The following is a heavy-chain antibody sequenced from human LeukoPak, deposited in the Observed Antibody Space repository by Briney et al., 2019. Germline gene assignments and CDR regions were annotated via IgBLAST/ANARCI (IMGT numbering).Heavy chain of an antibody. J-gene: IGHJ4*02. CDR3: ARERGRGRDSPWFDY. V-gene: IGHV3-30-3*01. D-gene: IGHD1-26*01. Sequence: GGSLRLSCAASGFTFSSYAMHWVRQAPGKGLEWVAVISYDGSNKYYADSVKGRFTISRDNSKNTLYLQMNSLRAEDTAVYYCARERGRGRDSPWFDYWGQGTLVTVSS. CDR1: GFTFSSYA. CDR2: ISYDGSNK.